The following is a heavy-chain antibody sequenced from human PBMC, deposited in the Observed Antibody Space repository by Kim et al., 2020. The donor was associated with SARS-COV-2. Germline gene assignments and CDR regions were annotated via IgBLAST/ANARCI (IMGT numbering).Heavy chain of an antibody. D-gene: IGHD2-2*01. Sequence: SVKVSCKASGFTFTSSAMQWVRQARGQRLEWIGWIVVGSGNTNYAQKFQERVTITRDMSTSTAYMELSSLRSEDTAVYYCAADRGVVVPAAMSYYYYGMDVWGQGTTVTVSS. CDR1: GFTFTSSA. CDR2: IVVGSGNT. J-gene: IGHJ6*02. V-gene: IGHV1-58*02. CDR3: AADRGVVVPAAMSYYYYGMDV.